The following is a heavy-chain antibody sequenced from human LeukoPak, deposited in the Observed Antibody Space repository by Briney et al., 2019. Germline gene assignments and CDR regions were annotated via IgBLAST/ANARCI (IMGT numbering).Heavy chain of an antibody. CDR3: ARDSVRGYSSSAGYYYYYYGMDV. CDR1: GGSISSGDYY. D-gene: IGHD6-13*01. J-gene: IGHJ6*02. CDR2: INHSGST. V-gene: IGHV4-61*08. Sequence: PSETLSLTCTVSGGSISSGDYYWSWIRQPPGKGLEWIGEINHSGSTNYNPSLKSRVTISVDTSKNQFSLKLSSVTAADTAVYYCARDSVRGYSSSAGYYYYYYGMDVWGQGTTVTVSS.